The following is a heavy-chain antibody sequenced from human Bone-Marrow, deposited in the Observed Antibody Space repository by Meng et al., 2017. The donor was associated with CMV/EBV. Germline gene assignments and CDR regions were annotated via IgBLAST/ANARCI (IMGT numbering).Heavy chain of an antibody. CDR1: GFTFHNYA. CDR2: ISGSGGST. CDR3: ASPASTYYDFWSGYYLPLDV. V-gene: IGHV3-23*01. D-gene: IGHD3-3*01. Sequence: GESLKISCAASGFTFHNYAMTWVRQAPVKGLEWVSAISGSGGSTYYADSVKGRFTISRDNSKNTLYLQMNSLRVEDTAVYYCASPASTYYDFWSGYYLPLDVWGQGTTVTVSS. J-gene: IGHJ6*01.